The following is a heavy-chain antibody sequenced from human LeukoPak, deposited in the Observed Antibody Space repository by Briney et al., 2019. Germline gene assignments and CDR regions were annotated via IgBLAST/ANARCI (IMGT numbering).Heavy chain of an antibody. CDR2: IYASGST. CDR1: GGSISSDVYY. J-gene: IGHJ4*02. Sequence: PSETLSLTCTVSGGSISSDVYYWSWIRQPAGKGLEWIGRIYASGSTTYNSSLKSRVTISIDTSKNQLSLKLTSVTAADTAVYYCARADILTGYYDYWGQGTLVTVSS. CDR3: ARADILTGYYDY. D-gene: IGHD3-9*01. V-gene: IGHV4-61*02.